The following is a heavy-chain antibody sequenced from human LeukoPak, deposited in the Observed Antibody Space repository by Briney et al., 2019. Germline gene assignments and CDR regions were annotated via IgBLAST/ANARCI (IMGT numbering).Heavy chain of an antibody. Sequence: SETLSLTSAVYGGSFSGYYWSWVRPPPGKGLEWIGEINHSGSTNYNPSLKSRVTISVDTSKNQFSLKLSSVTAAETAVYYCARGTVLRYFDWLPRFDYWGQGTLVTVSS. CDR2: INHSGST. V-gene: IGHV4-34*01. D-gene: IGHD3-9*01. J-gene: IGHJ4*02. CDR3: ARGTVLRYFDWLPRFDY. CDR1: GGSFSGYY.